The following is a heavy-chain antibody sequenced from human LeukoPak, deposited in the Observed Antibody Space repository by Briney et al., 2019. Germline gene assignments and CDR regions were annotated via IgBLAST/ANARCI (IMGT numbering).Heavy chain of an antibody. D-gene: IGHD2-21*01. CDR1: GFNVNNAW. CDR3: YTSITDY. V-gene: IGHV3-15*07. CDR2: IRSKIDGGAT. Sequence: PGGSLRLSCAASGFNVNNAWMSWVRQAPGKGLEWVGRIRSKIDGGATDYAAPVKGRFTISRDDSINTLYLQINSLKIEDTAMYYCYTSITDYWGQGTLVTVSS. J-gene: IGHJ4*02.